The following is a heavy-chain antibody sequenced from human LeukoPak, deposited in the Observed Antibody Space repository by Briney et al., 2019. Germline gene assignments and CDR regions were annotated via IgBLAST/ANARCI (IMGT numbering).Heavy chain of an antibody. CDR1: GGSISSSSYY. V-gene: IGHV4-61*05. J-gene: IGHJ4*02. Sequence: SETLSLTCTVSGGSISSSSYYWGWIRQPPGKGLEWIGYIYYSGSTNYNPSLKSRVTISVDTSKNQFSLKLSSVTAADTAVYYCARRDDYEVYFDYWGQGTLVTVSS. CDR2: IYYSGST. CDR3: ARRDDYEVYFDY. D-gene: IGHD4-17*01.